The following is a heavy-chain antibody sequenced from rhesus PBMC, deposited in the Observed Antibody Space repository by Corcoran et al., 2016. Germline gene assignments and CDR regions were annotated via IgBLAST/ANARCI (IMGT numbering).Heavy chain of an antibody. V-gene: IGHV4-80*01. Sequence: QVQLQESGPGLVKPSETLSLTCGVSGASIGTYWWSWLRQPPGKGLAWVGEISGNYSSTYYHHSRGGRATMSKDASKNRISLYLGSVTAADTAVYYCAGSHGGDRGCYQAYWGQGVLVTVSS. CDR2: ISGNYSST. J-gene: IGHJ4*01. D-gene: IGHD2-33*01. CDR1: GASIGTYW. CDR3: AGSHGGDRGCYQAY.